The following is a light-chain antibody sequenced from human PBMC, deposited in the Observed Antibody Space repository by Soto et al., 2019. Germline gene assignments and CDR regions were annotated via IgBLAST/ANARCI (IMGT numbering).Light chain of an antibody. CDR3: QQYNSYA. J-gene: IGKJ1*01. CDR2: DAS. Sequence: DIQMTQSPPTLSASVGDSVTITCRASQSMSTWLAWYQQKPGKAPKLLIYDASALESGVPSRFSGSGSGTEFTLTINSLQPDDIATYYCQQYNSYAFGQGTKVDI. V-gene: IGKV1-5*01. CDR1: QSMSTW.